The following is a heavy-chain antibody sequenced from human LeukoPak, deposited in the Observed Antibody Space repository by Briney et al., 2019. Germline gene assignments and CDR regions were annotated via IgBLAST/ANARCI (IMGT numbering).Heavy chain of an antibody. D-gene: IGHD1-26*01. CDR1: GFTFRSYG. CDR2: ISHDGGSK. V-gene: IGHV3-30*18. CDR3: AKSEELLLGHFDY. J-gene: IGHJ4*02. Sequence: GGSLRLSCEASGFTFRSYGMHWVRQAPGKGLEWVTSISHDGGSKYSADSVKGRFTISRDNSKNTLSLQMNSLRAEDTAVYYCAKSEELLLGHFDYWGQGTLVTVSS.